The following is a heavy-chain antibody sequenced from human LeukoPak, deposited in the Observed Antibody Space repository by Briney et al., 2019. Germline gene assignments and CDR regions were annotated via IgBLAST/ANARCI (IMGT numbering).Heavy chain of an antibody. J-gene: IGHJ5*02. CDR3: ARYGSGSYYNSDWFDP. V-gene: IGHV4-39*07. D-gene: IGHD3-10*01. Sequence: SETLSLTCTVSGGSISSSSYYWGWIRQPPGKGLEWIGSIYCSGSTYYNPSLKSRVTISVDTSKNQFSLKLSSVTAADTAVYYCARYGSGSYYNSDWFDPWGQGTLVTVSS. CDR1: GGSISSSSYY. CDR2: IYCSGST.